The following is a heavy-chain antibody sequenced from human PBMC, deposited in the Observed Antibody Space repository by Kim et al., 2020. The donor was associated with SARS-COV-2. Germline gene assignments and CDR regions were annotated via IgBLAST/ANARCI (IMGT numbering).Heavy chain of an antibody. J-gene: IGHJ4*02. D-gene: IGHD6-19*01. Sequence: NYAQKFQGRVQITAAESTRTAYMELSSLGSEDTAVSYCARSTSIAVFDYWGQGTLVTVSS. CDR3: ARSTSIAVFDY. V-gene: IGHV1-69*01.